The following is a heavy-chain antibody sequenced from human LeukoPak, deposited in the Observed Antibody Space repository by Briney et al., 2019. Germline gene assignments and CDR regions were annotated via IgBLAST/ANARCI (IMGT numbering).Heavy chain of an antibody. CDR3: ARSPLLGSLEWLLGDYYYMDV. CDR1: GSSISTYY. J-gene: IGHJ6*03. CDR2: IYTSGST. Sequence: PSETLSLTCTVSGSSISTYYSWSWIRQPAGKGLEWIGRIYTSGSTNYNPSLKSRVTMSVDTSKNQFSLKLSSVTAADTAVYYCARSPLLGSLEWLLGDYYYMDVWGKGTTVTVSS. V-gene: IGHV4-4*07. D-gene: IGHD3-3*01.